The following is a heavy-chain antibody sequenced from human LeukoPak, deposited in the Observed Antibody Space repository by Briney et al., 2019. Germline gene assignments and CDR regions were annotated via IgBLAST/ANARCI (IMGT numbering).Heavy chain of an antibody. CDR1: GYTFTSYG. CDR3: ARPFYSGSYSPRSDAFDI. Sequence: AASVKVSCKASGYTFTSYGISWVRQAPGQGLEWMGWISAYNGNTNYAQKLQGRVTMTTDTSTSTAYMELRSLRSGDTAVYYCARPFYSGSYSPRSDAFDIWGQGTMVTVSS. CDR2: ISAYNGNT. V-gene: IGHV1-18*01. D-gene: IGHD1-26*01. J-gene: IGHJ3*02.